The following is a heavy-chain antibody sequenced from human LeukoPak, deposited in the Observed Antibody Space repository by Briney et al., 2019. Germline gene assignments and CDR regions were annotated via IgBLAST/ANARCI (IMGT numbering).Heavy chain of an antibody. V-gene: IGHV1-58*02. J-gene: IGHJ4*02. Sequence: SVKVSCKASGFTFTSSAMQWVRQARGQRLEWIGWIVVGSGNTNYAQKFQERVTITRDMSTSTAYMELSSLRSEDTAVYYCAAVGYCSSTSCYTYYWGQGTLVTVSS. CDR1: GFTFTSSA. D-gene: IGHD2-2*02. CDR3: AAVGYCSSTSCYTYY. CDR2: IVVGSGNT.